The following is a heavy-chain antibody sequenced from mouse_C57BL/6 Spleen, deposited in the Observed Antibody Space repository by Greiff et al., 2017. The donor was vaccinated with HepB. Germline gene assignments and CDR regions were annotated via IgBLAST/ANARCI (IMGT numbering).Heavy chain of an antibody. J-gene: IGHJ2*01. CDR3: ARGDDGYLYYFDY. D-gene: IGHD2-3*01. V-gene: IGHV5-6*01. CDR1: GFTFSSYG. Sequence: EVKVVESGGDLVKPGGSLKLSCAASGFTFSSYGMSWVRQTPDKRLEWVATISSGGSYTYYPDSVKGRFTISRDNAKNTLYLQMSSLKSEDTAMYYCARGDDGYLYYFDYWGQGTTLTVSS. CDR2: ISSGGSYT.